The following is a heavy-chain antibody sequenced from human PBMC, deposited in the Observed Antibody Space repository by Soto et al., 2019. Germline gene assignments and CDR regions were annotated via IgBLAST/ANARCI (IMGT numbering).Heavy chain of an antibody. CDR1: GGSISSSSHF. CDR3: ARHENIVVVAAATAFDI. J-gene: IGHJ3*02. V-gene: IGHV4-39*01. Sequence: QLQLQESGPGLVKPSETLSLTCSVSGGSISSSSHFWGWIRQPPGKGLEWIGTVYYSGNAYFSPSLKSRVTISVDTSKNQFYLDLSSVPAADTAVYYCARHENIVVVAAATAFDIWGQGTLVTVSS. D-gene: IGHD2-15*01. CDR2: VYYSGNA.